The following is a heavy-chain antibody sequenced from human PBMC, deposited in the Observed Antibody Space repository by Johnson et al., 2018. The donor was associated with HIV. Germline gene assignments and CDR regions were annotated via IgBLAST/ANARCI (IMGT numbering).Heavy chain of an antibody. J-gene: IGHJ3*02. CDR3: AGEVGVVTATLLAGAFDI. CDR2: ISSDGTNT. CDR1: GFTFSSYG. Sequence: QVQLVESGGGVVQPGRSLRLSCAASGFTFSSYGMHWVRQAPGKGLEWVAVISSDGTNTYYADSVKGRFTISRDNSKNTLFLQMNSLRAEDSAVYYYAGEVGVVTATLLAGAFDIWGQGTMVTVSS. D-gene: IGHD2-21*02. V-gene: IGHV3-30*19.